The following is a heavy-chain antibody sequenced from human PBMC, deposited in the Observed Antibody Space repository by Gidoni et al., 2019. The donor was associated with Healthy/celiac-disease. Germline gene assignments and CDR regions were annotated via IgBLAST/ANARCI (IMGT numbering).Heavy chain of an antibody. Sequence: VPLVESGGGLVQPGCSLRLSCAASCFTFSSYCMHWVRQAPGKGLVWVSRSNSDGSSTSYADSVKGRFTISRDNAKNTLYLQMNSLRAEDTAVYYCAREGAGIAAAGPPYAFDIWGQGTMVTVSS. CDR2: SNSDGSST. CDR3: AREGAGIAAAGPPYAFDI. J-gene: IGHJ3*02. CDR1: CFTFSSYC. V-gene: IGHV3-74*01. D-gene: IGHD6-13*01.